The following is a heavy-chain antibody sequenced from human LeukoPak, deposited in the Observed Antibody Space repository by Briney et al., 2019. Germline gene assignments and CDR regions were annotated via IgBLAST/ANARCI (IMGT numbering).Heavy chain of an antibody. J-gene: IGHJ6*03. CDR2: INNSRST. CDR3: ARGRDTAMVPYYYYYYMVV. V-gene: IGHV4-34*01. D-gene: IGHD5-18*01. Sequence: SETLSLTCAVYGGSFSGYYWSWIRQPPGKGPEWIGEINNSRSTNYNPSLKSRVTISVDTSKNQFSLKLSSVTAADTAVYYCARGRDTAMVPYYYYYYMVVWGKGTTVTVSS. CDR1: GGSFSGYY.